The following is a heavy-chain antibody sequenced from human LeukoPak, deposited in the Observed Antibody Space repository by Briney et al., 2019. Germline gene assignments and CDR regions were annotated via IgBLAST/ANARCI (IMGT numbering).Heavy chain of an antibody. CDR2: IWYDGSNK. Sequence: GGSLRLSCAASGFTFSSYGMHWVRQAPGKGLEWVAVIWYDGSNKYYADSVKGRFTISRDNSKNTLYPQMNSLRAEDTAVYYCARDSFNAPWGQLGYYFDYWGQGTLVTVSS. V-gene: IGHV3-33*01. CDR3: ARDSFNAPWGQLGYYFDY. CDR1: GFTFSSYG. D-gene: IGHD2/OR15-2a*01. J-gene: IGHJ4*02.